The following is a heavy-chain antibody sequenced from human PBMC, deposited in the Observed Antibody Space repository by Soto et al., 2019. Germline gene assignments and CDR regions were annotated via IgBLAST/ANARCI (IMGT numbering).Heavy chain of an antibody. CDR1: GFSFSTYS. Sequence: EVQLVESGGGLVQPGGSLRLSCAASGFSFSTYSMNWVRQAPGKGLEWLSYIISDSDTIYYAGSVKGRFTISRDNAKNSLYLQMNSLRAEDTAVYYCARDRTTVTTGLLGYWGQGTLVTVSS. CDR3: ARDRTTVTTGLLGY. D-gene: IGHD4-17*01. V-gene: IGHV3-48*01. CDR2: IISDSDTI. J-gene: IGHJ4*02.